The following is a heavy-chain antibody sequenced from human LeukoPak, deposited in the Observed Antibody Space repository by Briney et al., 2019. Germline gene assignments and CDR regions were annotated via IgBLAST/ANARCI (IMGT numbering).Heavy chain of an antibody. CDR2: IYHSGST. J-gene: IGHJ4*02. CDR1: GYSISSGYY. CDR3: ARSKTYYDILTGYYGERYFDY. V-gene: IGHV4-38-2*02. D-gene: IGHD3-9*01. Sequence: SETLSLTCTVSGYSISSGYYWGWIRQPPGKGLEWIGSIYHSGSTYYNPSLKSRVTISVDTSKNQFSLKLSSVTAADTAVYYCARSKTYYDILTGYYGERYFDYWGQGTLVTVSS.